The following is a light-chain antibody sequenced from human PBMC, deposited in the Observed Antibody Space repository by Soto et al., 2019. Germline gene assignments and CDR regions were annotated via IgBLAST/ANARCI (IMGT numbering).Light chain of an antibody. J-gene: IGKJ1*01. CDR1: QSVSSN. CDR2: GAS. Sequence: ENVLTQSPGTLSLSPGERATLSCRASQSVSSNYVAWYQQKPGQAPRLLVYGASTRATGIPARFSGSGSGTEFTLTISSLQSEDFAVYYCQQYNNWPPWTFGQGTKVDIK. V-gene: IGKV3-15*01. CDR3: QQYNNWPPWT.